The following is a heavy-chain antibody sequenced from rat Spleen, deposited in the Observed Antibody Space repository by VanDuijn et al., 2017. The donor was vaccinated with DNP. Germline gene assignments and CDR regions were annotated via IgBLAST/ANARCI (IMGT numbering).Heavy chain of an antibody. CDR1: GYSITSNY. CDR2: ISYGGNT. Sequence: EVQLQESGPGLVKPSQSLSLTCSVTGYSITSNYWGWIRKFPGSEMEWIGHISYGGNTRYNPSLKSRIPITRDTSKNQFFLQFNSLTTEDTSTYYCARLRLEWEVRAMDAWGQGTSVTVSS. D-gene: IGHD1-1*01. V-gene: IGHV3-1*01. J-gene: IGHJ4*01. CDR3: ARLRLEWEVRAMDA.